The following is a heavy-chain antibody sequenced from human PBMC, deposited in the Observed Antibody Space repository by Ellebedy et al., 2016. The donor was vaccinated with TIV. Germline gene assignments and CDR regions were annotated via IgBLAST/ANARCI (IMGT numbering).Heavy chain of an antibody. CDR2: IYSGGNT. D-gene: IGHD3-10*01. CDR3: ARVQTWFRDYYYSGMDV. Sequence: GESLKISCAASEFSVSSNYMTWVRQAPGKGLEWASVIYSGGNTYYADSVKGRFTISRHNSKNTLYLQMNNLRTGDTAVYYCARVQTWFRDYYYSGMDVWGQGTTVTVSS. J-gene: IGHJ6*02. CDR1: EFSVSSNY. V-gene: IGHV3-53*04.